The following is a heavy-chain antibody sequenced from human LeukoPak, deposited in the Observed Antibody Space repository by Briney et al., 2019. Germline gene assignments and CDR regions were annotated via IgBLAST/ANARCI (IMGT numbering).Heavy chain of an antibody. V-gene: IGHV3-48*03. D-gene: IGHD4-17*01. CDR1: GFTFSSYE. CDR2: ISPDGSTI. J-gene: IGHJ4*02. Sequence: GGSLRLPRAASGFTFSSYEMKWVRQAPGKGLEWISYISPDGSTIDYADSVKGRFTISRDNAENSLYLQMNSLRDEDTAVYYCAREYGGYNSELDYRGQGTLVTVSS. CDR3: AREYGGYNSELDY.